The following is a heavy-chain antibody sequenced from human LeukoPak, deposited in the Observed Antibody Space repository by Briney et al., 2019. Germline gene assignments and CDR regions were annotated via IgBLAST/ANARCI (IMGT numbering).Heavy chain of an antibody. V-gene: IGHV3-23*01. CDR1: GFTFTNYI. D-gene: IGHD7-27*01. Sequence: PGGSLRLSCAASGFTFTNYIMTWVRQAPGKGLEWVSAVTGGGFSTYYTDSVKGRFTISKDNSKNTLYLQMNSLRAEDTAVYYCARGDPLGNYWGQGTLVTVSS. CDR2: VTGGGFST. J-gene: IGHJ4*02. CDR3: ARGDPLGNY.